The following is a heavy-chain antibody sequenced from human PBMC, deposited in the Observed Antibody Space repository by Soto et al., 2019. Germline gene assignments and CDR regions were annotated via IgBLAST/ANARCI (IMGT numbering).Heavy chain of an antibody. CDR3: ANRSPAFDY. CDR2: INTSKGNT. Sequence: QVQLVQSGPEVKKPGAAVKVSCKTSGYTFTTFGITWVRQAPGQGLEWMGWINTSKGNTNYAQKFQGRVTMTTDTSTRTAYMDLRSMRSDDTAVYYCANRSPAFDYGGQGTLVTVSS. J-gene: IGHJ4*02. V-gene: IGHV1-18*01. CDR1: GYTFTTFG.